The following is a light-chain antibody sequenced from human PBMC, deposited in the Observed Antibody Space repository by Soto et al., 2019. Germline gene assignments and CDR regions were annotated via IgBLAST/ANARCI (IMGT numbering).Light chain of an antibody. Sequence: QSALTQPPSVSGSPGQSVTISCTGTSSDVGSYNRVSWYQQPPGTAPKLMIDEVSNRPSGVPVRLSGSKSGNTSSLTISGLQAEYEADYYCSLYTSSSTGVFGGGTKLTVL. V-gene: IGLV2-18*01. J-gene: IGLJ2*01. CDR3: SLYTSSSTGV. CDR1: SSDVGSYNR. CDR2: EVS.